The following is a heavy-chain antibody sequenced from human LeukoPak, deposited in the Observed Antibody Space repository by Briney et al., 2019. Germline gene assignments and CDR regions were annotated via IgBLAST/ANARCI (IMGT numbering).Heavy chain of an antibody. CDR3: ARLYGDPSIHHLRFIDY. D-gene: IGHD4-17*01. CDR1: GYTFTGYY. J-gene: IGHJ4*02. V-gene: IGHV1-2*02. CDR2: INPNSGGT. Sequence: GASVEVSCKASGYTFTGYYMHWVRQAPGQGLEWMGWINPNSGGTNYAQKFQGRVTMTRDTSISTAYMELSRLRSDDTAVYYCARLYGDPSIHHLRFIDYWGQGTLVTVSS.